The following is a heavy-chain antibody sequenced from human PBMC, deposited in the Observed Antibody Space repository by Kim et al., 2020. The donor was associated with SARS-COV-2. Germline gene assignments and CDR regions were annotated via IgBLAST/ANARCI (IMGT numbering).Heavy chain of an antibody. J-gene: IGHJ3*02. CDR1: GYTFTTYA. CDR2: INAGNGNT. D-gene: IGHD5-18*01. Sequence: ASVKVSCKASGYTFTTYAMHWVRQAPGQRLEWMGWINAGNGNTKYSQKFQGRVTITSDTSATTAYMELSSLRSEDTAVYYCARDGGMDTAMLDAFDIWGQGTMVTVSS. V-gene: IGHV1-3*01. CDR3: ARDGGMDTAMLDAFDI.